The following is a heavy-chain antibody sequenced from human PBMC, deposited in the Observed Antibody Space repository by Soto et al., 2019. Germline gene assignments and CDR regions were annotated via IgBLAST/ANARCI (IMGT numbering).Heavy chain of an antibody. Sequence: ETLSLTCTFSGGSISSYYWSWIRQPPGKGLEWIGYIYYSGSTNYNPSLKSRVTISVDTSKNQFSLKLSSVTAADTAVYYCARHTPAISISDHWGQGTLVTVSS. V-gene: IGHV4-59*08. CDR2: IYYSGST. CDR1: GGSISSYY. D-gene: IGHD2-15*01. J-gene: IGHJ4*02. CDR3: ARHTPAISISDH.